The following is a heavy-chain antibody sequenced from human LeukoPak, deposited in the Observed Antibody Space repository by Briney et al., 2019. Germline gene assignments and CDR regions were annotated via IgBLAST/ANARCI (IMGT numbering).Heavy chain of an antibody. CDR3: ARDPAENYDILTGRPAHAFDI. V-gene: IGHV4-59*01. J-gene: IGHJ3*02. CDR2: IYYSRST. CDR1: GGPISSYY. D-gene: IGHD3-9*01. Sequence: SETLSLTCTVSGGPISSYYWSWIRQPPGKGLEWIGYIYYSRSTNYNPSLKSRVTISVDTSKNQFSLKLSSVTAADTAVYYCARDPAENYDILTGRPAHAFDIWGQGTMVTVSS.